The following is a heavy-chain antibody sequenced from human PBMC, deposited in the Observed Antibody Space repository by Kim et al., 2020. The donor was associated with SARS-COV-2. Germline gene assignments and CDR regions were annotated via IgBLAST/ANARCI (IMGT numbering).Heavy chain of an antibody. V-gene: IGHV1-58*01. Sequence: SVKVSCKASGFTFTSSAVQWVRQARGQRLEWIGWIVVGSGNTNYAQKFQERVTITRDMSTSTAYMELSSLRSEDTAVYYCAAATGHFYDFWSGYDYWGQGTLVTVSS. CDR1: GFTFTSSA. D-gene: IGHD3-3*01. CDR2: IVVGSGNT. CDR3: AAATGHFYDFWSGYDY. J-gene: IGHJ4*02.